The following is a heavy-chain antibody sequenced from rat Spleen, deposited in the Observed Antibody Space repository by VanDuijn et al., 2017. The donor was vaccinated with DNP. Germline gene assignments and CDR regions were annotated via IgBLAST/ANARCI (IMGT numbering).Heavy chain of an antibody. D-gene: IGHD1-11*01. CDR2: IIYDGSRT. CDR1: GFTFSDYN. J-gene: IGHJ2*01. V-gene: IGHV5S10*01. Sequence: EVQLVESGGGLVQPGRSLKLSCAASGFTFSDYNMAWVRQAPKKGLEWVATIIYDGSRTYYRDSVKGRFTISRDNAESTLYLQMDSLRSEDTATYYCARRVYGGYLDYWGQGVMVTVSS. CDR3: ARRVYGGYLDY.